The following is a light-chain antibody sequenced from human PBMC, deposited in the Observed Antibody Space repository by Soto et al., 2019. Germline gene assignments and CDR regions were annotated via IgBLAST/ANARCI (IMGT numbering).Light chain of an antibody. Sequence: MVMTQSPAILSVSPGESATLSCRASQSVNSNYLAWYQQHPGQPPRLLIYGISTRATGIPARFSGSGSGTEFSLTISSLQSEDFAVYYCQQYSKWPLTFGQGTRLEI. CDR3: QQYSKWPLT. J-gene: IGKJ5*01. CDR2: GIS. V-gene: IGKV3-15*01. CDR1: QSVNSN.